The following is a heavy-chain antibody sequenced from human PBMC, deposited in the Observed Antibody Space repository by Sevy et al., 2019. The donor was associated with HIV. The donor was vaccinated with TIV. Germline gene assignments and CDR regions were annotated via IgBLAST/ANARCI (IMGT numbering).Heavy chain of an antibody. Sequence: ASVKVSCKVSGYTLAKFSIHWVRQAPGKGLEWMTSFDPEDGDPEDGKTIYAQKFLGRVTMTEDTSTDTAYMELSSLRSDDTAVYYCATTKDYYDSSGYLFDYWGQGTLVTVSS. CDR3: ATTKDYYDSSGYLFDY. D-gene: IGHD3-22*01. J-gene: IGHJ4*02. V-gene: IGHV1-24*01. CDR1: GYTLAKFS. CDR2: FDPEDGDPEDGKT.